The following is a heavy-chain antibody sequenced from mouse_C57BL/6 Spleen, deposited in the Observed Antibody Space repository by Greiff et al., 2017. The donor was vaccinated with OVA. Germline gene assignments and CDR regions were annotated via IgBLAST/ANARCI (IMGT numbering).Heavy chain of an antibody. CDR2: INPNNGGT. D-gene: IGHD1-1*01. J-gene: IGHJ1*03. CDR3: ARRGYYGSSPYWYFDV. V-gene: IGHV1-18*01. CDR1: GYTFTDYN. Sequence: EVMLVESGPELVKPGASVKIPCKASGYTFTDYNMDWVKQSHGKSLEWIGDINPNNGGTIYNQKFKGKATLTVDKSSSTAYMELRSLTSEDTAVYYCARRGYYGSSPYWYFDVWGTGTTVTVSS.